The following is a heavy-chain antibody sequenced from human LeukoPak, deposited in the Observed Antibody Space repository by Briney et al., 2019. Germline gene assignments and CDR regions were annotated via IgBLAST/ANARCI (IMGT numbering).Heavy chain of an antibody. CDR3: ARDGYNLQLDY. CDR1: GFTFSSFW. J-gene: IGHJ4*02. D-gene: IGHD5-24*01. V-gene: IGHV3-74*01. CDR2: INSDGSST. Sequence: PGGSLRLSCAASGFTFSSFWMHWVRQAPGKGLVWVSRINSDGSSTSYADSVKGRFTISRDNAKNTLYLQMNSLRAEDTAVYYCARDGYNLQLDYWGQGTLVTVSS.